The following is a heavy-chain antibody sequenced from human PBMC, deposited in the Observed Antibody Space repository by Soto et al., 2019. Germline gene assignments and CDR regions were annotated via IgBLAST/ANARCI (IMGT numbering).Heavy chain of an antibody. CDR3: ARAPADYDILTGYYSYYFDY. D-gene: IGHD3-9*01. J-gene: IGHJ4*02. CDR2: IYYSGST. Sequence: SGTLSLTCTVSGGSISSGGYYWSWIRQHPGKCLEWIGYIYYSGSTYYNPSLKSRVTISVDTSKNQFSLKLSSVTAADTAVYYCARAPADYDILTGYYSYYFDYWGQGTLVTVSS. V-gene: IGHV4-31*03. CDR1: GGSISSGGYY.